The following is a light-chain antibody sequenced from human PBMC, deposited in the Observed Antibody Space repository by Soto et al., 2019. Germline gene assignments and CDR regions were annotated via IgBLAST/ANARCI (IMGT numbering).Light chain of an antibody. Sequence: DILMTQSPATLSVSPGERATLSCSASQNINTNLAWYQQKPGQAPRLLVYGAFTRAPGIPARFSGSGSGTEFALTITSLQSEDFAVYYCQQYNNWHQITFGQGTRLEIK. J-gene: IGKJ5*01. CDR1: QNINTN. CDR2: GAF. V-gene: IGKV3-15*01. CDR3: QQYNNWHQIT.